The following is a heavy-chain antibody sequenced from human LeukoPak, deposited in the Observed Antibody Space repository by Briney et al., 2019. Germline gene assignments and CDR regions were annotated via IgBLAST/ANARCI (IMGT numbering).Heavy chain of an antibody. CDR1: GFTFSGSA. J-gene: IGHJ4*02. Sequence: GRSLRLSCAASGFTFSGSAMHWVRQASGKGLEWVGRIRSKANSYATAYAASVKGRFTISRDDSKNTAYLQMNSLKTEDTAVYYCTSFSAADDYWGQGTLVTVSS. CDR2: IRSKANSYAT. V-gene: IGHV3-73*01. D-gene: IGHD3-10*01. CDR3: TSFSAADDY.